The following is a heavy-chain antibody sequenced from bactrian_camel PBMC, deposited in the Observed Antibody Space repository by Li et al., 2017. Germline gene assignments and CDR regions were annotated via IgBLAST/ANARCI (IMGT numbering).Heavy chain of an antibody. J-gene: IGHJ4*01. V-gene: IGHV3S53*01. CDR1: GYRYERAC. D-gene: IGHD4*01. CDR2: IDSDGSP. CDR3: ASGDSDYLHPFYY. Sequence: VQLVESGGGSVQAGGSLLLSCQAAGYRYERACMAWFRRAPGKEREVVAHIDSDGSPQYAESAKGRFTVSRDNAKDTVYLQMNSLKSEDTALYYCASGDSDYLHPFYYWGQGTQVTVS.